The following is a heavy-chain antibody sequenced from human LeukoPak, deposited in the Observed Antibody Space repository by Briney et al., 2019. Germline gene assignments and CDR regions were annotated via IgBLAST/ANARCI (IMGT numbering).Heavy chain of an antibody. CDR2: IVVGSGNT. CDR1: GFTFTSSA. CDR3: AADGSYRSGWYNFDY. V-gene: IGHV1-58*02. J-gene: IGHJ4*02. D-gene: IGHD6-19*01. Sequence: EASVKVSCKASGFTFTSSAMQWARQARGQRLEWIGWIVVGSGNTNYAQKFQERLTITRDMSTSTAYMELSSLRSEDTAVYYCAADGSYRSGWYNFDYWGQGTLVTVSS.